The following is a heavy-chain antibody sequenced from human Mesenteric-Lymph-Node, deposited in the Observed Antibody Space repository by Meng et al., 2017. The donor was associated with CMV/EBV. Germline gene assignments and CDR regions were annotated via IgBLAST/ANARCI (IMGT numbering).Heavy chain of an antibody. J-gene: IGHJ6*02. D-gene: IGHD3-3*01. CDR3: ASSTVRDYDFWSGYYFYYGMDV. CDR1: GFTFSSYW. Sequence: GESLKISCAASGFTFSSYWMHWVRQAPGKGLVWVSHMNSDGSSTSYADSVKGRFTISRDNAKNSLYLQMNSLRAEDTAVYYCASSTVRDYDFWSGYYFYYGMDVWGQGTTVTVSS. CDR2: MNSDGSST. V-gene: IGHV3-74*01.